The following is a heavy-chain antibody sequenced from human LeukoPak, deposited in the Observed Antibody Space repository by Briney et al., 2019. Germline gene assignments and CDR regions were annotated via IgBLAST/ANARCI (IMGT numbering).Heavy chain of an antibody. J-gene: IGHJ4*02. CDR3: AKHNIDY. CDR1: GFTFSSYG. Sequence: GGSLRLSCAASGFTFSSYGMHWVRQAPGKGLEWVAVISYDGSNKYYADSVKGRFTISRDNSKNTLYLQMNSLRAEDTAVYYCAKHNIDYWGQGTLVTVSS. V-gene: IGHV3-30*18. D-gene: IGHD1-1*01. CDR2: ISYDGSNK.